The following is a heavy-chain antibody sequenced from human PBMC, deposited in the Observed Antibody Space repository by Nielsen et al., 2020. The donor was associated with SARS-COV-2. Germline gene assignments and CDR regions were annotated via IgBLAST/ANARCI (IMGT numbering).Heavy chain of an antibody. D-gene: IGHD3-16*01. CDR1: GFSLSKSGMC. CDR2: IDWDDER. CDR3: ARMGGSGGAYVGHYFDY. J-gene: IGHJ4*01. Sequence: SGPTLVKPTETLTLTCTFSGFSLSKSGMCVSWIRQSPGKGLEWLAPIDWDDERYYKESLKTRLSISMDTPRNQVVLTMMNMDPEDTATYFCARMGGSGGAYVGHYFDYWGQGTTVTVSS. V-gene: IGHV2-70*01.